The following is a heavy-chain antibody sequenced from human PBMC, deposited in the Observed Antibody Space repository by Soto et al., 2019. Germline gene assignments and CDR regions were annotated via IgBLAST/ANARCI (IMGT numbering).Heavy chain of an antibody. V-gene: IGHV4-59*01. J-gene: IGHJ6*02. CDR2: IYYSGST. Sequence: KTSETLSLTCTVSGGSISSYYWSWIRQPPGKGLEWIGYIYYSGSTNYNPSLKSRVTISVDTSKNQFSLKLSSVTAADTAVYYCARGGLWFGINYYGMDVWGQGTTVTVSS. D-gene: IGHD3-10*01. CDR1: GGSISSYY. CDR3: ARGGLWFGINYYGMDV.